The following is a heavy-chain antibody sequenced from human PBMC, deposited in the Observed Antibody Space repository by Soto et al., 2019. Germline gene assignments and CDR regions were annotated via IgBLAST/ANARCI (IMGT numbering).Heavy chain of an antibody. CDR3: ANWPVGRPHPLDF. CDR2: ISGSGDLT. Sequence: GGSLRLSCAASGFTFSRYAMSWVRQAPGKGLEWVSAISGSGDLTFYADSVKGRFTISRDNSKNTLYLQVNSLRAEDAAVYYCANWPVGRPHPLDFWGQGTLVTVSS. V-gene: IGHV3-23*01. J-gene: IGHJ4*02. D-gene: IGHD2-15*01. CDR1: GFTFSRYA.